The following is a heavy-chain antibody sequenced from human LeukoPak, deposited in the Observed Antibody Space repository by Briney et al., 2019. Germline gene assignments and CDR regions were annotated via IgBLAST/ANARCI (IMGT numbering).Heavy chain of an antibody. CDR3: ARVSMIVVGSAFDI. J-gene: IGHJ3*02. D-gene: IGHD3-22*01. CDR2: IIPIFGTA. CDR1: GYTFTSYG. Sequence: SVKVSCKASGYTFTSYGISWVRQAPGQGLEWMGRIIPIFGTANYAQKFQGRVTITTDESTSTAYMELSSLRSEDTAVYYCARVSMIVVGSAFDIWGQGTMVTVSS. V-gene: IGHV1-69*05.